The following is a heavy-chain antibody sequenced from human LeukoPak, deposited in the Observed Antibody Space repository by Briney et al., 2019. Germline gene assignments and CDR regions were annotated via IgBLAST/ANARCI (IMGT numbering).Heavy chain of an antibody. D-gene: IGHD6-19*01. CDR1: GYTFTSYD. V-gene: IGHV1-69*06. J-gene: IGHJ4*02. CDR2: IIPIFGTA. CDR3: ARLSTAVAGTPFDY. Sequence: SVKVSCKASGYTFTSYDINWVRQATGQGLEWMGGIIPIFGTANYAQKFQGRVTITADKSTSTAYMELSSLRSEDTAVYYCARLSTAVAGTPFDYWGQGTLVTVSS.